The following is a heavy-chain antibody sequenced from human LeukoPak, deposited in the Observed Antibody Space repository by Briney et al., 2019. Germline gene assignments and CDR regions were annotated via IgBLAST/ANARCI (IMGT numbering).Heavy chain of an antibody. V-gene: IGHV4-34*01. CDR2: INHSGST. CDR3: ARGPIMITFGGVIVKRPQRRNWFDP. D-gene: IGHD3-16*02. J-gene: IGHJ5*02. Sequence: SETLSLTCAVYGGSFSGYYWSWIRQPPGKGLEWIGEINHSGSTNYNPSLKSRVAISVDTSKNQFSLKLSSVTAADTAVYYCARGPIMITFGGVIVKRPQRRNWFDPWGQGTLVTVSS. CDR1: GGSFSGYY.